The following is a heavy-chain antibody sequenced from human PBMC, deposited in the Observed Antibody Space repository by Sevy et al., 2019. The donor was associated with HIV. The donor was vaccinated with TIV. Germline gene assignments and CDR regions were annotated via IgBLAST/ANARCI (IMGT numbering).Heavy chain of an antibody. Sequence: SETLSLTCTVSGGSISSGDYYWSWIRQPPGKGLEWIGYIYYSGSTYYHPSLKSRVTISVYTSKNQFSLKLSSVTAADTAVYYCARVRTGGWFDPWVQGTLVTFSS. D-gene: IGHD1-1*01. V-gene: IGHV4-30-4*01. CDR3: ARVRTGGWFDP. CDR1: GGSISSGDYY. CDR2: IYYSGST. J-gene: IGHJ5*02.